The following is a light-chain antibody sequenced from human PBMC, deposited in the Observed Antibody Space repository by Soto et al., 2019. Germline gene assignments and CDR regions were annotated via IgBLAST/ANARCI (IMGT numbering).Light chain of an antibody. CDR2: GAS. V-gene: IGKV3-20*01. CDR1: QSVDSGY. CDR3: QQYGGSPT. Sequence: EIVLTQSPGTLSLSPGESATLSCRASQSVDSGYLAWYQQKPGQAPRLLIYGASTRDTGIPDRFSGSGSGTDFTLTISRLEPEDFAVYYCQQYGGSPTFGLGTKVDIK. J-gene: IGKJ1*01.